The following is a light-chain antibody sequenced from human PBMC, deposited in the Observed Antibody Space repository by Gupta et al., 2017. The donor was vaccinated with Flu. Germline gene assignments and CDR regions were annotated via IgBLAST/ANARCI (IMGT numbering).Light chain of an antibody. Sequence: QSALTQPASVSGSPGQSFTISCTGTSSDVGNYNLVSWYQQHTGTAPKLMIYEVTKRPSRVSNSFSGAKSGNTASLTIAGLQAEDEADYYCSSDAGSSTFVVVGGGTKLTVL. CDR3: SSDAGSSTFVV. V-gene: IGLV2-23*02. J-gene: IGLJ2*01. CDR1: SSDVGNYNL. CDR2: EVT.